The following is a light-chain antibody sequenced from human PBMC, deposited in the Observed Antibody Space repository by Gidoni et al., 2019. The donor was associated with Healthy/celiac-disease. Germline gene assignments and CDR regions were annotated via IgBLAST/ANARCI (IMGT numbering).Light chain of an antibody. CDR1: SSDVGGYNY. CDR2: DVS. V-gene: IGLV2-14*01. Sequence: QSALTQPASVSGSPGQSITISCTGTSSDVGGYNYVSWYQQHPGKAPKLMIYDVSNRPSGDSNRFSGSKSGNTASLTISGLQAEDEADYYCSSYTSSSTGVFGGGTKLTVL. CDR3: SSYTSSSTGV. J-gene: IGLJ2*01.